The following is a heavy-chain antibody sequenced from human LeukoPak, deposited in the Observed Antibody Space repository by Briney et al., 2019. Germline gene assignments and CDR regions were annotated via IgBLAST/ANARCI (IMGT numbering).Heavy chain of an antibody. V-gene: IGHV4-4*07. Sequence: SETLSLTCTVSGGSISSYYWSWIRQPAGKGLEWIGRIYTSGSTNYNPSLKSRVTMSVDTSKNQFSLKLSSVTAADTAVYYCARGKRNTFTFGGVIAQRANAFDIWGQGTMVTVSS. CDR2: IYTSGST. CDR1: GGSISSYY. J-gene: IGHJ3*02. CDR3: ARGKRNTFTFGGVIAQRANAFDI. D-gene: IGHD3-16*02.